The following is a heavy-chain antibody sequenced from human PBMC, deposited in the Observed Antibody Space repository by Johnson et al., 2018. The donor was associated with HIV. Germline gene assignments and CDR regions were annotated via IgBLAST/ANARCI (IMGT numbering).Heavy chain of an antibody. Sequence: QVQLVESGGGLVQPGRSLRLSCAASGFTFSSYAMHWVRQAPGKGLEWVAVISYDGSNKYYADSVKGRFTISRDNSKNTLYLQMNSLRAEDTAVYYCAKGDGYNYAFDIWGQGTMVTVSS. V-gene: IGHV3-30-3*01. CDR2: ISYDGSNK. J-gene: IGHJ3*02. D-gene: IGHD5-24*01. CDR3: AKGDGYNYAFDI. CDR1: GFTFSSYA.